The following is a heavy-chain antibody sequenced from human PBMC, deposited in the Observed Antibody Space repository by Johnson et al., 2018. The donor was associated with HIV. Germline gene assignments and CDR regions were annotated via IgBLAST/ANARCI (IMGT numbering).Heavy chain of an antibody. CDR1: GFTFSSYA. CDR2: ISYDGSNK. V-gene: IGHV3-30*14. J-gene: IGHJ3*01. D-gene: IGHD6-19*01. CDR3: ASKGSGWALDV. Sequence: QVQLVESGGGVVQPGRSLRLSCAASGFTFSSYAMHWVRQAPGKGLEWVAVISYDGSNKYYADSVKGRFTISKDHSKNTLYLQMKSLRAEDTAIDYCASKGSGWALDVWGQGTMVTVSS.